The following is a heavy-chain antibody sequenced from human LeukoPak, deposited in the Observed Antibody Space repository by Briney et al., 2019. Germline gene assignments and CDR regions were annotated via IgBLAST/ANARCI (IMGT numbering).Heavy chain of an antibody. CDR3: ATGGRGVYYFDY. J-gene: IGHJ4*02. Sequence: PGGSLRLSCAASGFTFSSYAMSWVRQAPGKGLEWVANIKQDGSEKYYVDSVKGRFTISRDNAKNSLYLQMNSLRAEDTAVYYCATGGRGVYYFDYWGQGTLVTVSS. V-gene: IGHV3-7*01. CDR2: IKQDGSEK. D-gene: IGHD3-16*01. CDR1: GFTFSSYA.